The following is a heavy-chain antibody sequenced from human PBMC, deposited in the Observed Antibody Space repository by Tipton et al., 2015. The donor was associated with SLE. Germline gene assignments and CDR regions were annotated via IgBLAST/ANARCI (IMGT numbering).Heavy chain of an antibody. CDR3: AGGTYYDYIWGSYGGFDY. D-gene: IGHD3-16*01. CDR1: GGSISSSSYY. V-gene: IGHV4-39*07. CDR2: IYYSGST. Sequence: TLSLTCTVSGGSISSSSYYWGWIRQPPGKGLEWIGSIYYSGSTYYNPSLKSRVTISVDTSKNQFSLKLSSVTAADTAVYYCAGGTYYDYIWGSYGGFDYWGQGTLVTVSS. J-gene: IGHJ4*02.